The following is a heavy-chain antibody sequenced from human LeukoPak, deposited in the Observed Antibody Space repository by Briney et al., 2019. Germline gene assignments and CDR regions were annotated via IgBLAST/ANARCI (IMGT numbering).Heavy chain of an antibody. CDR3: ARGYSSGWYQDAFDI. J-gene: IGHJ3*02. CDR1: GGSISSSGSSY. D-gene: IGHD6-19*01. Sequence: PSETLSLTCTVSGGSISSSGSSYWSWIRQPAGKRLEWIGRIYTSGSTSYNPSLKRRVTISVDTSKNQFALKLSSVTAADTAVYYCARGYSSGWYQDAFDIWGQGTMVTVSS. CDR2: IYTSGST. V-gene: IGHV4-61*02.